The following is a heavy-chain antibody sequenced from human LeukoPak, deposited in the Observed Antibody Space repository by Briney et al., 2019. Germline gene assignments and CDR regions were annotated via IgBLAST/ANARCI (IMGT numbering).Heavy chain of an antibody. D-gene: IGHD2-2*01. V-gene: IGHV1-69*04. CDR2: IIPILGIA. J-gene: IGHJ4*02. CDR3: ARDSIVVVPAVLDY. Sequence: SVKVSCKASGGTFSSYAISWVRQAPGQGLEWMGRIIPILGIANYAQKFQGRVTITADKSTSTAYMELRSLRSDDTAVYYCARDSIVVVPAVLDYWGQGTLVTVSS. CDR1: GGTFSSYA.